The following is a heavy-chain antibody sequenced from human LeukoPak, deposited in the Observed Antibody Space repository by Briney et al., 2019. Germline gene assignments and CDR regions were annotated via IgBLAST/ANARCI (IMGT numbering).Heavy chain of an antibody. V-gene: IGHV3-73*01. CDR2: IRSKANSYAT. D-gene: IGHD5-12*01. J-gene: IGHJ4*02. CDR1: GFTFSGSA. Sequence: GGSLRLSCAASGFTFSGSAMHWVRQASGNGLEWVGRIRSKANSYATAYAASVKGRFTISRDDSKNTAYLQMNSLKTEDTAVYYCTRRAWRDYADYWGQGTLVTVSS. CDR3: TRRAWRDYADY.